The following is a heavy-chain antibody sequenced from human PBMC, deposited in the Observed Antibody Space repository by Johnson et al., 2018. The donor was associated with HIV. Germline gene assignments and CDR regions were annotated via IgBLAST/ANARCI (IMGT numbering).Heavy chain of an antibody. V-gene: IGHV3-74*02. D-gene: IGHD1-1*01. CDR1: GFTFSSYW. Sequence: VQLVESGGGLVQPGGSLRLSCAASGFTFSSYWMHWVRQAPGKGLVWVSRINSDGSSTSYADSVKGRFTISRDNAKNSLDLQMNSLRAEDTGVYYCARGDGYRRAFDIWGQGTMVTVSS. J-gene: IGHJ3*02. CDR3: ARGDGYRRAFDI. CDR2: INSDGSST.